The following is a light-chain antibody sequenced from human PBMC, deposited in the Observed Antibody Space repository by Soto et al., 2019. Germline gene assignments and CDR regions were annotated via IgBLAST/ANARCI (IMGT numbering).Light chain of an antibody. CDR3: QYFGTSPVIV. J-gene: IGKJ4*01. CDR2: DAI. CDR1: RTVSGNY. Sequence: EIVLTQSPGTLSLSPGDRATLSCRASRTVSGNYLAWYQQRPNQAPRLLIFDAIRRAAGIPDRFSGSGSGTDFTLTISRLEPEDFAVYFCQYFGTSPVIVFSGGTKVDMK. V-gene: IGKV3-20*01.